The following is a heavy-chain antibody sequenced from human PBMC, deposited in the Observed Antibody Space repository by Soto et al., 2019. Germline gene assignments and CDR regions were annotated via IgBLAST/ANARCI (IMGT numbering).Heavy chain of an antibody. D-gene: IGHD3-16*01. CDR2: IWYDGSNK. V-gene: IGHV3-33*01. J-gene: IGHJ4*02. Sequence: GGSLRLSCAASGFTFSSYGMHWVRQAPGKGLEWVAVIWYDGSNKYYADSVKGRFTISRDNPKNTLYLQMNSLRAEDTAVYYCARDSVQTFGGLGDYWGQGTLVTVSS. CDR3: ARDSVQTFGGLGDY. CDR1: GFTFSSYG.